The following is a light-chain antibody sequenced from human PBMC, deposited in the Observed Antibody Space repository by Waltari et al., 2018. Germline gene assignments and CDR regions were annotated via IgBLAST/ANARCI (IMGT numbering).Light chain of an antibody. J-gene: IGLJ1*01. V-gene: IGLV2-8*01. CDR1: SSDVGGFQY. CDR3: KSYAGNYNFV. CDR2: EVT. Sequence: QSALTQPPSASGSPGQSVTISCTGTSSDVGGFQYVSWYKQHPGKAPKLIIYEVTKRPAGVPARVAGSKSGNTASLTVSGRQADDEGNYYCKSYAGNYNFVFGTGTKVTVL.